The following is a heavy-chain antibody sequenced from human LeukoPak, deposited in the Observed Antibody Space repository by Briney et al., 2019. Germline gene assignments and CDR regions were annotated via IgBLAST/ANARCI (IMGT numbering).Heavy chain of an antibody. CDR1: GDSINRHY. CDR3: ATNAGPAALDAIDI. Sequence: SGTLSLTCTVSGDSINRHYWSWIRQTPGKGLEWIGYISYRGSTNYNPSLKSRVTISIDTSNNQFSLRLSSVTAADTAVYYCATNAGPAALDAIDIWGQGTIVIVSS. CDR2: ISYRGST. V-gene: IGHV4-59*08. J-gene: IGHJ3*02. D-gene: IGHD2-2*01.